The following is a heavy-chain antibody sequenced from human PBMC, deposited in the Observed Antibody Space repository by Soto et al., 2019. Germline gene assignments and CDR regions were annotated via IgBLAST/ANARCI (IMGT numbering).Heavy chain of an antibody. V-gene: IGHV3-48*01. CDR3: ARGDFWSGQNYYYMDV. D-gene: IGHD3-3*01. Sequence: GGSLRLSCAASGFTFSSYSMNWVRQAPGKGLEWVSYISSSSSTIYYADYVKGRFTISRDNAKNSLYLQMNSLRAEDTAVYYCARGDFWSGQNYYYMDVWGKGTTVTVSS. CDR2: ISSSSSTI. J-gene: IGHJ6*03. CDR1: GFTFSSYS.